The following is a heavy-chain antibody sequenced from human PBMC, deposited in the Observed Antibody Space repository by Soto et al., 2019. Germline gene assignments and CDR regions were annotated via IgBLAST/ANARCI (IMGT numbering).Heavy chain of an antibody. D-gene: IGHD3-3*01. Sequence: GASVKVSCKASGYTFTSYGISWVRQAPGQGLEWMGWISAYNGNTNYAQKLQGRVTMTTDTSTSTAYMELRSLRSDDTAVYYCARDLNQEYYDFWSGYHGEYNWFDPWGQGTLVTVSS. CDR2: ISAYNGNT. V-gene: IGHV1-18*01. CDR1: GYTFTSYG. CDR3: ARDLNQEYYDFWSGYHGEYNWFDP. J-gene: IGHJ5*02.